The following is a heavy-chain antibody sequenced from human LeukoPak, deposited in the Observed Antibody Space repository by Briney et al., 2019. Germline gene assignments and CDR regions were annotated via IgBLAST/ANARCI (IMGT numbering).Heavy chain of an antibody. D-gene: IGHD2-15*01. J-gene: IGHJ6*03. CDR1: GYTFTSYG. V-gene: IGHV1-18*01. Sequence: ASVKVSCKASGYTFTSYGISWVRQAPGQGLEWMGWISAYNGNTNYAQKLQGRVTMTTDTSTSTAYMELRSLRSDDTAVYYCARAILGYCSGGSCPGPRYYYMDVWGKGTTVTVSS. CDR3: ARAILGYCSGGSCPGPRYYYMDV. CDR2: ISAYNGNT.